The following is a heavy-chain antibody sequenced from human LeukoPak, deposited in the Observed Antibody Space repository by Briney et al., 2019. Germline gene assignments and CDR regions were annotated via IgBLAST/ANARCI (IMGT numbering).Heavy chain of an antibody. D-gene: IGHD3-9*01. J-gene: IGHJ6*02. CDR1: GFTFDDYA. V-gene: IGHV3-9*01. CDR3: AKDTASNYDTMDV. CDR2: ISWNSGSI. Sequence: PGGSLRLSCAASGFTFDDYAMHWVRQAPGKGLEWVSGISWNSGSIGYADSVKGRFTISRDNAKNSLYLQMNSLRAEDTALYYCAKDTASNYDTMDVWGQGTTVTVSS.